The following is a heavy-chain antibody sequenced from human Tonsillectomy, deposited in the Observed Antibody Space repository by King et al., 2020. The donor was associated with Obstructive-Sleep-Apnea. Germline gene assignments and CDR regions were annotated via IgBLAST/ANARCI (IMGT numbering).Heavy chain of an antibody. J-gene: IGHJ4*02. Sequence: QLVQSGAEVKKPGASVKVSCKASGYTFTAYYIHWVRQAPGQGLEWMGWISPNSGATKYAQKFHDRVTMTRDTSISTAYMDLGRLRSDDTAIYYCARDMTAYDSTSPAYWGQGTLVTVSS. D-gene: IGHD3-10*01. CDR3: ARDMTAYDSTSPAY. CDR2: ISPNSGAT. V-gene: IGHV1-2*02. CDR1: GYTFTAYY.